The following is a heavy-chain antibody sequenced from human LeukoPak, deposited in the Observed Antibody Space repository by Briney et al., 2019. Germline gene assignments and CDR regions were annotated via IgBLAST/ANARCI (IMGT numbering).Heavy chain of an antibody. CDR3: ARGLQYLGMDV. V-gene: IGHV4-61*01. J-gene: IGHJ6*02. CDR2: IYYSGST. D-gene: IGHD2-2*01. CDR1: GGSFSSGSYY. Sequence: PSETLSLTCTVSGGSFSSGSYYWSWIRPPPGKGLDWTGCIYYSGSTNYNPSLNSRVTTSVDTSKNQFSLKLSSVTAADTAVYYWARGLQYLGMDVWGQGTTVTVSS.